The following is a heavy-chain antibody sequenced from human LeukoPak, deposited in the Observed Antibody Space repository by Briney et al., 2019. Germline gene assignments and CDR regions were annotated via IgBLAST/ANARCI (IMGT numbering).Heavy chain of an antibody. CDR1: GFTFNTYP. D-gene: IGHD3-22*01. CDR2: ISSSSSYI. V-gene: IGHV3-21*01. CDR3: ARDLLYYYDSSGYYPNWFDP. J-gene: IGHJ5*02. Sequence: GGSLRLSCAASGFTFNTYPMSWVRQAPGKGLEWVSSISSSSSYIYYADSVKGRFTISRDNAKNSLYLQMNSLRAEDTAVYYCARDLLYYYDSSGYYPNWFDPWGQGTLVTVSS.